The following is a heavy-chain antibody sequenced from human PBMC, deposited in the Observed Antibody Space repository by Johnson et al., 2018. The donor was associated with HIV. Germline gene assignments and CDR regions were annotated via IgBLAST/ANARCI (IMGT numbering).Heavy chain of an antibody. CDR3: ARDRAEYSTWLDAFDI. Sequence: VQLVESGGGLVKPGGSLRLSCAASGFTVSSNYMSWVRQAPGKGLEWVSVIYSGGSTYYADSVKGRFSISRDNSKNTLYLQMNSLRAEDTAVFYCARDRAEYSTWLDAFDIWGQGTMVTVSS. J-gene: IGHJ3*02. CDR1: GFTVSSNY. CDR2: IYSGGST. V-gene: IGHV3-66*02. D-gene: IGHD6-6*01.